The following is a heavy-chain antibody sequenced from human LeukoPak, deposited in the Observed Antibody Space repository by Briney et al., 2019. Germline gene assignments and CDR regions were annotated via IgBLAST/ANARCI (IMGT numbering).Heavy chain of an antibody. D-gene: IGHD2-15*01. J-gene: IGHJ5*02. Sequence: SEALSLTCTVSGGSISSSDYYWGWIRQPPGKGLEWIGSIYYGGSTYYNPSLKSRVTISVDTSMNQFSLKLSFVTTADTAVYYCARALGYCSGGSCTRGYNWFDPWGQGTLVTVPS. V-gene: IGHV4-39*01. CDR2: IYYGGST. CDR3: ARALGYCSGGSCTRGYNWFDP. CDR1: GGSISSSDYY.